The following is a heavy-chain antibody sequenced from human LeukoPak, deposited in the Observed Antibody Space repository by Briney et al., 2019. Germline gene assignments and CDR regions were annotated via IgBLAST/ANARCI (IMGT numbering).Heavy chain of an antibody. Sequence: ASVKVSCKASGYTFTSYGISWVRQAPRQGLEWMGWISAYNGNTNYAQKLQGRVTMTTDTSTSTAYMELRSLRSDDTAVYYCARDPHIAARTGGDAFDIWGQGTMVTVSS. D-gene: IGHD6-6*01. J-gene: IGHJ3*02. V-gene: IGHV1-18*01. CDR2: ISAYNGNT. CDR3: ARDPHIAARTGGDAFDI. CDR1: GYTFTSYG.